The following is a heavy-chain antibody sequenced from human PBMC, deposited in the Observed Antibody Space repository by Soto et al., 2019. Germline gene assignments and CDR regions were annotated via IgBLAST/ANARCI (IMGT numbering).Heavy chain of an antibody. V-gene: IGHV5-51*01. Sequence: GESLKLSFKGSGYSFTSYWIGWVRQMPGKVLELMGIIYPGDFDTRYSPSFQGQVTISADKSISTAYLQWSSLKASDTAMYYCARLTFRVSSSARCIEHYYYYYYGMDVWGQATRVTDS. J-gene: IGHJ6*02. D-gene: IGHD2-2*01. CDR3: ARLTFRVSSSARCIEHYYYYYYGMDV. CDR2: IYPGDFDT. CDR1: GYSFTSYW.